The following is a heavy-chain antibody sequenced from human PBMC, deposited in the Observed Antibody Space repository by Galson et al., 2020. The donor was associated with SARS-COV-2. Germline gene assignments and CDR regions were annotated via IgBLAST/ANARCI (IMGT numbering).Heavy chain of an antibody. V-gene: IGHV6-1*01. CDR2: TYYRSKWYI. D-gene: IGHD6-19*01. CDR3: VRDAGLGLDAFDI. Sequence: SQTLSLTCDISGDTVSRNSAAWNWIRQSPSRGLEWLGRTYYRSKWYIEYAVSVKGRVTINPDTSKNQFSLHLNSVTPDDTAVYFCVRDAGLGLDAFDIWGQGTKVTVSS. J-gene: IGHJ3*02. CDR1: GDTVSRNSAA.